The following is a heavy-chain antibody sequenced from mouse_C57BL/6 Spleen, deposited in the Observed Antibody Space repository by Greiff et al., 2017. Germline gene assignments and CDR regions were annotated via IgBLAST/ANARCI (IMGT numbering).Heavy chain of an antibody. Sequence: QVQLQQPGAELVRPGSSVKLSCKASGYTFTSYWMDWVKQRPGQGLEWIGNIYPSDSETHYNQKFKDKATLTVDKSSSTAYMQLSSLTSEDSAVYYCARGSSGLDDWGQGTTLTVSS. CDR3: ARGSSGLDD. CDR2: IYPSDSET. V-gene: IGHV1-61*01. J-gene: IGHJ2*01. D-gene: IGHD3-2*02. CDR1: GYTFTSYW.